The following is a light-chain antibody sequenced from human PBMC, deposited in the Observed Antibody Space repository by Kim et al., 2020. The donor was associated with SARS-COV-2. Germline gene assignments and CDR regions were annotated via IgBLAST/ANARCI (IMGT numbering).Light chain of an antibody. V-gene: IGLV1-40*01. CDR2: GNN. Sequence: RGTIPSTGSNSNIGTGYVVNWNQQLPGTAPKRLIYGNNNRPSGVPDRFAGSKSGTTASLAITGLQAEDEADYYCQSYDSGLSGVVFGGGTQMTVL. J-gene: IGLJ3*02. CDR1: NSNIGTGYV. CDR3: QSYDSGLSGVV.